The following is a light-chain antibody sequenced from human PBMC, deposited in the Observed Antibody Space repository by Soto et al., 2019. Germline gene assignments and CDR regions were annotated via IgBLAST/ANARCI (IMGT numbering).Light chain of an antibody. CDR3: SSYTSSSTVV. CDR2: EVS. J-gene: IGLJ2*01. CDR1: SSDVGGDKY. V-gene: IGLV2-14*01. Sequence: QSALTQPASVSGSPGQSITISCTGTSSDVGGDKYVSWYQQHPGKAPKLMIYEVSNRPSGVSNRISGSKSGNTASLTISGLQAEDEADYYCSSYTSSSTVVFGGGTKLTVL.